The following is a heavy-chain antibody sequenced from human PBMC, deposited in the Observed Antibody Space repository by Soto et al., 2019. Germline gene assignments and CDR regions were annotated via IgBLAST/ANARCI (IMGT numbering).Heavy chain of an antibody. CDR2: ISSSSSYI. J-gene: IGHJ6*03. V-gene: IGHV3-21*01. CDR3: AREPRNGYYGYYYYYYMDV. CDR1: GFTFSSYS. Sequence: GGSLRLSCAASGFTFSSYSMNWVRQAPGKGLEWVSSISSSSSYIYYADSVKGRFTITRDNAKNSLYLQMNSLRAEDTAVYYCAREPRNGYYGYYYYYYMDVWGKGTTVTVSS. D-gene: IGHD3-22*01.